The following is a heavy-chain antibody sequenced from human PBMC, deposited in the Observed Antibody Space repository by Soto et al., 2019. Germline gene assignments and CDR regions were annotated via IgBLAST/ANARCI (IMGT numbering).Heavy chain of an antibody. V-gene: IGHV1-18*01. CDR3: ARDHCSSTSCPPYYYYYMDV. CDR2: ISAYNGNT. J-gene: IGHJ6*03. Sequence: ASVKVSCKASGYTFTSYGISWVRQAPGQGLEWMGWISAYNGNTNYAQKLQGRVTMTTDTSTSTAYMELRSLRSDDTAVYYCARDHCSSTSCPPYYYYYMDVWGKGTTVTVSS. D-gene: IGHD2-2*01. CDR1: GYTFTSYG.